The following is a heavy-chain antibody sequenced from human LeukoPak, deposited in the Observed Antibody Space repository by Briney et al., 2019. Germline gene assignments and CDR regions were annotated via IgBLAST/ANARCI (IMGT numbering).Heavy chain of an antibody. Sequence: GGSLRLSCAASGFTFSSYGMHWVRQAPGKGLEWVAFIRYDGSNKYYADSVKGRFTISRDNSKNPLYLQMNSLRAEDTAVYYCAKESITMIVVGVNWFAPWGQGTLVTVSS. CDR1: GFTFSSYG. CDR3: AKESITMIVVGVNWFAP. J-gene: IGHJ5*02. D-gene: IGHD3-22*01. CDR2: IRYDGSNK. V-gene: IGHV3-30*02.